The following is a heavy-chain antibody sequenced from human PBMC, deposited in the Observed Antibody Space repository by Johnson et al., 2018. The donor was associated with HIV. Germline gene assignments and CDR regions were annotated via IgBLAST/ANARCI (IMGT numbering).Heavy chain of an antibody. CDR1: GFTFSSYG. V-gene: IGHV3-30*02. Sequence: QVQLVESGGGVVQPGGSLRLSCAASGFTFSSYGMHWVRQAPGKGLEWVAFIRYDGSNKYYAASVKGRFTISRDNSKHTLYLQMNSLRAEDTAVYYCASYCSGGSCYRRSPSDAFDIWGQGTMVTVSS. CDR3: ASYCSGGSCYRRSPSDAFDI. CDR2: IRYDGSNK. J-gene: IGHJ3*02. D-gene: IGHD2-15*01.